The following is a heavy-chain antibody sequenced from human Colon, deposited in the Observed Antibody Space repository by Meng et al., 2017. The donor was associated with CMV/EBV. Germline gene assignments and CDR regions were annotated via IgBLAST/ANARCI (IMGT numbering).Heavy chain of an antibody. J-gene: IGHJ4*02. CDR3: ARAVFDTSSYDH. D-gene: IGHD2-2*01. Sequence: GGSLRLSCAASGFTFSSYWMHWVRQAPGKGLVWVSRINKDGGSITYADFVEGRFTISRDTAKNTLYLQMTSLSVEDTAVYSCARAVFDTSSYDHWGQGALVTVSS. V-gene: IGHV3-74*01. CDR2: INKDGGSI. CDR1: GFTFSSYW.